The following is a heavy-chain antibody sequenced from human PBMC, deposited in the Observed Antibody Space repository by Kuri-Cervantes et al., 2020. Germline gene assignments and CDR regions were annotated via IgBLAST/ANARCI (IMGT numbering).Heavy chain of an antibody. CDR1: GFGFDNYA. V-gene: IGHV3-30-3*02. CDR2: ISYDGSNK. Sequence: GGSLRLSCAASGFGFDNYAMHWVRQAPGKGLEWVAVISYDGSNKYYADSVKGRFTISRDNSKNTLYLQMNSLRAKDTAVYYCAKLWLWSGETNDYWGQGTLVTVSS. J-gene: IGHJ4*02. D-gene: IGHD3-10*01. CDR3: AKLWLWSGETNDY.